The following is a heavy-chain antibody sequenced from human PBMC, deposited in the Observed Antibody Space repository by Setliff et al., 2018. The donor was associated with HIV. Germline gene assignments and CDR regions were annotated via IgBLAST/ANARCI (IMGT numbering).Heavy chain of an antibody. J-gene: IGHJ4*02. V-gene: IGHV3-48*03. Sequence: GSLRLSCAASGFTFSSYEMNWVRQAPGKGLEWVSYISSSGSTIYYADSVKGRFTISRDNAKNSLYVQMNSLRAEDTAVYYCARGQGYCSGGSCYWGPCDYWGQGTLVTVSS. D-gene: IGHD2-15*01. CDR1: GFTFSSYE. CDR2: ISSSGSTI. CDR3: ARGQGYCSGGSCYWGPCDY.